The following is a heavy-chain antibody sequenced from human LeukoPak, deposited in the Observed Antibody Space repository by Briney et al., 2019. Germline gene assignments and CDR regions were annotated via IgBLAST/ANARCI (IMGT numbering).Heavy chain of an antibody. Sequence: SETLSLTCAVYGGSFSGYYWSWIRQPPGKGLEWIGEINHSGSTNYNPSLKSRVTISVDTSKNQFSLKLSSVTAADTAVYYRARGPIAVAGTGYYYGMDVWGQGTTVTVSS. D-gene: IGHD6-19*01. CDR3: ARGPIAVAGTGYYYGMDV. J-gene: IGHJ6*02. CDR2: INHSGST. CDR1: GGSFSGYY. V-gene: IGHV4-34*01.